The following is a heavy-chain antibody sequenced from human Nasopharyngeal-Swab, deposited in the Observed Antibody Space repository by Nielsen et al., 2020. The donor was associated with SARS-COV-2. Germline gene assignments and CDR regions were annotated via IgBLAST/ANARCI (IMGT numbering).Heavy chain of an antibody. V-gene: IGHV3-30*18. CDR2: ISYDGSNK. J-gene: IGHJ3*02. CDR1: GFTFSSYG. CDR3: AKSSGGSPRRAFDI. D-gene: IGHD2-15*01. Sequence: GGSLRLSCAASGFTFSSYGMHWVRQAPGKGLEWVAVISYDGSNKYYAGSVKGRFTISRDNSKNTLYLQMNSLRAEDTAVYYCAKSSGGSPRRAFDIWGQGTMVTVSS.